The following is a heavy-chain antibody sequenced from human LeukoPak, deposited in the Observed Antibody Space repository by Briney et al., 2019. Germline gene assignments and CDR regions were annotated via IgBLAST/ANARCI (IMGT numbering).Heavy chain of an antibody. J-gene: IGHJ4*02. V-gene: IGHV3-23*01. Sequence: GGSLRLSCAAPGLTFSSYGMSWLRQAPGKGLEWVSAISDSGDSTYYSDSVKGRFTISRDNSRNTLYLQMNSLRAEDTAIYYCANSIKGASYLPFDYWGQGTLVTVSS. CDR1: GLTFSSYG. D-gene: IGHD1-26*01. CDR3: ANSIKGASYLPFDY. CDR2: ISDSGDST.